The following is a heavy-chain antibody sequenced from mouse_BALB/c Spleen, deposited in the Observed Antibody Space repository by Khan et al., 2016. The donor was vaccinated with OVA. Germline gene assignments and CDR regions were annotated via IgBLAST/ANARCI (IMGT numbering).Heavy chain of an antibody. V-gene: IGHV3-2*02. D-gene: IGHD1-1*01. CDR1: GYSITSDYA. Sequence: EVPLQESGPGLVKSSQSLSLTCTVTGYSITSDYAWNWIRQFPGNKLEWMGYISYSGSISYNPSLQRRISITRDTSKNQFFLQLNSVTTEDTATYYCVRGDYYGSSYAMDYWGQGTSVTISS. CDR2: ISYSGSI. CDR3: VRGDYYGSSYAMDY. J-gene: IGHJ4*01.